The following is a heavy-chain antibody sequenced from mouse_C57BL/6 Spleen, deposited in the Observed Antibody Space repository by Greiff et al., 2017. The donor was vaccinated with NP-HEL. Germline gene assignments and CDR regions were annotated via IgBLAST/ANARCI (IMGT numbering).Heavy chain of an antibody. Sequence: EVQVVESGGGLVQPKGSLKLSCAASGFTFNTYAMHWVRQAPGKGLEWVARIRSKSSNYATYYADSVKDRFTISRDDSQSMLYLQMNNLKTEGTAMYYCVRRDYGSSYGGFDVWGTGTTVTVSS. D-gene: IGHD1-1*01. CDR3: VRRDYGSSYGGFDV. CDR1: GFTFNTYA. V-gene: IGHV10-3*01. J-gene: IGHJ1*03. CDR2: IRSKSSNYAT.